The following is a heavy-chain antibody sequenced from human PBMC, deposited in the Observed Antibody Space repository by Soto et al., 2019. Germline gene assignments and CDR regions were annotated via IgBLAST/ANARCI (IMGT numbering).Heavy chain of an antibody. J-gene: IGHJ4*02. V-gene: IGHV3-33*01. D-gene: IGHD3-22*01. CDR1: GFTFSSYG. CDR2: IWYDGSNK. CDR3: ARDYDSSGYPRHYFDY. Sequence: QVQLVESGGGVVQPGRSLRLSCAASGFTFSSYGMHWVRQAPGKGLEWVAVIWYDGSNKYYADSVKGRFTISRDNSKNTLDLQMNSLRAEDTAVYYCARDYDSSGYPRHYFDYWGQGSLVTVSS.